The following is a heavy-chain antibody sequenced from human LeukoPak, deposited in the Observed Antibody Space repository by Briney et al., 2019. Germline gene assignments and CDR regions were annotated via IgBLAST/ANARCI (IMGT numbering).Heavy chain of an antibody. D-gene: IGHD2-15*01. Sequence: SETLSLTCTVSGYSISSGYYWGWIRQPPGKGLEWIGSIYHSGSTYYNPSLKSRVTIPVDTSKNQFSLKLSSVTAADTAVYYCARVRRFRGYCSGGSCYHNWFDPWGQGTLVTVSS. J-gene: IGHJ5*02. CDR2: IYHSGST. V-gene: IGHV4-38-2*02. CDR1: GYSISSGYY. CDR3: ARVRRFRGYCSGGSCYHNWFDP.